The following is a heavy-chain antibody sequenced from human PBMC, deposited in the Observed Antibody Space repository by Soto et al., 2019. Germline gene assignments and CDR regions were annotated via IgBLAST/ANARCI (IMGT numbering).Heavy chain of an antibody. J-gene: IGHJ4*02. CDR3: GKQTTNGGWCKPFAS. CDR1: GFSFVNYA. D-gene: IGHD6-19*01. V-gene: IGHV3-23*01. CDR2: LSGSGTST. Sequence: GGSLRLSCAASGFSFVNYAMNWVRQAPGKGLEWVSGLSGSGTSTYYADSVKGRFTISRDNSRDTLFLQMNSLTADDTAVYYCGKQTTNGGWCKPFASWGQGALVTVSS.